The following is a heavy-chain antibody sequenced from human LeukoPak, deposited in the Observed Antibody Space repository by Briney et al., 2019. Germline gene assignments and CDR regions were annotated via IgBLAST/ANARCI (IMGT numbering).Heavy chain of an antibody. Sequence: SETLSLTCTVSGGSISSYYWSWIRQPPGKGLEWIGYIYYSGSTNYNPSLKSRVTISVGTSKNQFSLKLSSMTAADTAVYYCARAYGSGSTDYWGQGTLVTVSS. CDR2: IYYSGST. V-gene: IGHV4-59*01. D-gene: IGHD3-10*01. J-gene: IGHJ4*02. CDR3: ARAYGSGSTDY. CDR1: GGSISSYY.